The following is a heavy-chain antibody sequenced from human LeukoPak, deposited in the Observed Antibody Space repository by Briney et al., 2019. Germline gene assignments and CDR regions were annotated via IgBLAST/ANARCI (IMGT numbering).Heavy chain of an antibody. CDR1: GFTFSTHW. J-gene: IGHJ6*02. V-gene: IGHV3-74*01. CDR3: ASLLTPYHGSGGGGMDV. D-gene: IGHD3-10*01. CDR2: ISGDGSLT. Sequence: GGSLRLSCAASGFTFSTHWMYWVRQAPGKEFVWVSRISGDGSLTSYADSVRGRFTISRDNAKETLYLQMTSLRVEDTAVYSCASLLTPYHGSGGGGMDVWGQGTTVTVSS.